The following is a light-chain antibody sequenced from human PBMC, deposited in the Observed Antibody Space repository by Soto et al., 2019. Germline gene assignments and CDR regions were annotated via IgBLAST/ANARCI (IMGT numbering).Light chain of an antibody. CDR2: DAS. Sequence: IVLTPSPGTLSLSPGERATLSCRASQTVRNNYLAWYQQKPGQAPRLLIYDASSRATGIPDRFSGGGSGTDFTLTISRLEPEEFAVYYCQQFSSYPLTFGGGTKVDIK. V-gene: IGKV3-20*01. J-gene: IGKJ4*01. CDR3: QQFSSYPLT. CDR1: QTVRNNY.